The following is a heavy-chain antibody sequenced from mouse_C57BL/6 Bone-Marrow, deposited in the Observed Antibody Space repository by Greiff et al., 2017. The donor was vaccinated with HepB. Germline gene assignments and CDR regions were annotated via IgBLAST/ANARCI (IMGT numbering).Heavy chain of an antibody. J-gene: IGHJ4*01. D-gene: IGHD2-2*01. CDR3: ARRLRYAIDY. CDR2: INSDGGST. Sequence: EVKLVESGGGLVQPGESLKLSCESHAYEFPSHDMSWVRQTPEKRLEWVAAINSDGGSTYYPDTMERRFIISRDNTKKTLYLQMSSLRSEDTALDYCARRLRYAIDYWGQGTSVTVSS. V-gene: IGHV5-2*01. CDR1: AYEFPSHD.